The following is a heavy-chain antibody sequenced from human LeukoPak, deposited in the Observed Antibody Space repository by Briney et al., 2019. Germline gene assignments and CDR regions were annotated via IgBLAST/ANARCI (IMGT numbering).Heavy chain of an antibody. V-gene: IGHV1-24*01. D-gene: IGHD2-2*01. CDR1: GYTLTELS. Sequence: GASVKVSCKVSGYTLTELSMHWVRLAPGRGLEWMGGFDPEDSETIYAKKFQGRVTMTEDTSTDTAYMELSSLRSEDTAVYYCATVENCSSTSCYRAYGWFDPWGQGTLVTVSS. J-gene: IGHJ5*02. CDR2: FDPEDSET. CDR3: ATVENCSSTSCYRAYGWFDP.